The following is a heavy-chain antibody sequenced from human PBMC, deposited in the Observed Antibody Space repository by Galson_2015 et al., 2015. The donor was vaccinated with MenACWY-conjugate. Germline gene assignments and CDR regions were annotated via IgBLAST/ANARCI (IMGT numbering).Heavy chain of an antibody. CDR3: ARRVAGHGLDV. J-gene: IGHJ6*02. CDR1: GFTFSTYG. V-gene: IGHV3-30*03. Sequence: SLRLSCAASGFTFSTYGMHWVRQAPGKGLEWVAVISYDGDNEYYADSVKGRFTISRDNSKNTLYLQMNSLRAEDTAVYYCARRVAGHGLDVWGQGTMVTVSS. CDR2: ISYDGDNE. D-gene: IGHD2-15*01.